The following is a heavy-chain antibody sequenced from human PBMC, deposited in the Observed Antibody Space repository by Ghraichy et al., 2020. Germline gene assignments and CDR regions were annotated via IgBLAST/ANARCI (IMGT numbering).Heavy chain of an antibody. CDR3: ARSTRRGSYLSFDY. J-gene: IGHJ4*02. V-gene: IGHV1-69*13. Sequence: SVKVSCKASGGTFSSYAISWVRQAPGQGLEWMGGIIPIFGTANYAQKIQGRVTITADESTSTAYMELSSLRSEDTAVYYCARSTRRGSYLSFDYWGQGTLVTVSS. CDR2: IIPIFGTA. CDR1: GGTFSSYA. D-gene: IGHD1-26*01.